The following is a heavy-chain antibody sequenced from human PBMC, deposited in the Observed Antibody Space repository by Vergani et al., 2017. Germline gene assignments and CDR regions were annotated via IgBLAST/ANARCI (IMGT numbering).Heavy chain of an antibody. J-gene: IGHJ4*02. Sequence: QVSLVESGGGVVQPGRSLTLTCSASGFGFKNFAMHWVRQAPGKGLEWVATISKDGTHDHYEPSVRGRFAVSRDNFKNTMYLQMDRLTTDDTAVYFCARDGTYIFVSSGDYSHLLYCWGEGSLVTVSS. CDR1: GFGFKNFA. V-gene: IGHV3-30*03. CDR2: ISKDGTHD. CDR3: ARDGTYIFVSSGDYSHLLYC. D-gene: IGHD3-22*01.